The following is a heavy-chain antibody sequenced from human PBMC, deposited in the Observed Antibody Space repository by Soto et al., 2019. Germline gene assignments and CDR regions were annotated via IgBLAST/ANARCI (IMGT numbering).Heavy chain of an antibody. CDR2: LYTGGST. V-gene: IGHV3-53*01. Sequence: QPGGSLRLSCAASGFTVSSYYMSWVRQAPGKGLEWVSVLYTGGSTYYADSVKGRFTISRDNSKNTLYLQMNSLRAEDTAVYYCAKRGVDYDFWSGYVNWFDPWGQGTLVTVSS. CDR3: AKRGVDYDFWSGYVNWFDP. CDR1: GFTVSSYY. D-gene: IGHD3-3*01. J-gene: IGHJ5*02.